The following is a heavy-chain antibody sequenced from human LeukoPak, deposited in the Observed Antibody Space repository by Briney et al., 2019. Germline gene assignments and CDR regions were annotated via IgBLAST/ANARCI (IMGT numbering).Heavy chain of an antibody. V-gene: IGHV3-23*01. CDR2: ISGSGGST. Sequence: GGSLRLSCAASGFTFSSYAMSWVRQAPGKGLEWVSAISGSGGSTYYADSVKGRFTISRDNSKNTLYLQMNSLRAEDTAVYYCAKDRRVLRFLEWFDTTYYFDYWGQGTLVTVSS. CDR1: GFTFSSYA. D-gene: IGHD3-3*01. J-gene: IGHJ4*02. CDR3: AKDRRVLRFLEWFDTTYYFDY.